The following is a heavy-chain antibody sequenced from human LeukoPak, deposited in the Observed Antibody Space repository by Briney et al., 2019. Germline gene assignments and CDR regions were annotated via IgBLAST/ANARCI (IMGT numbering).Heavy chain of an antibody. CDR2: INPDGRDK. Sequence: PGGSLRLSCAASGFTFSSYWMSWVRQAPGKGLEWVAVINPDGRDKYYLDSLKGRFTISRDNAKNSLYLQMDSLRAEDTAVYYCASWRNYILFDYWGQGTLVTVS. V-gene: IGHV3-7*05. D-gene: IGHD1-1*01. CDR3: ASWRNYILFDY. CDR1: GFTFSSYW. J-gene: IGHJ4*02.